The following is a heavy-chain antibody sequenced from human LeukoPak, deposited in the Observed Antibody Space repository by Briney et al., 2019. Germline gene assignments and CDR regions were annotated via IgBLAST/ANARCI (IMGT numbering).Heavy chain of an antibody. CDR2: IYSGGST. CDR3: ARDSAYKKFDY. V-gene: IGHV3-53*01. CDR1: GFTVSSNY. D-gene: IGHD2-21*01. J-gene: IGHJ4*02. Sequence: GGSLRLSCAASGFTVSSNYMSWVRQAPGKGLEWVSVIYSGGSTYYADSVKGRFTISRDNSMNTLYLQMNSLRADDTAVYYCARDSAYKKFDYWGQGTLVTVSS.